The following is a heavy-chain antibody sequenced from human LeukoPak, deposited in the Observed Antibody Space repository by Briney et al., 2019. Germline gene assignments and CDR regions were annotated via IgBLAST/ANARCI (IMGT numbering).Heavy chain of an antibody. CDR2: IYHSGST. V-gene: IGHV4-38-2*02. J-gene: IGHJ6*02. CDR3: ARDDRSYYYYGMDV. Sequence: SETLSLTCTVSGYSISSGYYWGWIRPPPGKGLEWIGSIYHSGSTYYNPSLKSRVTISVDTSKNQFSLKLSSVTAADTAVYYCARDDRSYYYYGMDVWGQGTTVTVSS. CDR1: GYSISSGYY.